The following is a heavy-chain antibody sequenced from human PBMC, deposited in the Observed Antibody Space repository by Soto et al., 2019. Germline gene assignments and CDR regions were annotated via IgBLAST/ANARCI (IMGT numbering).Heavy chain of an antibody. Sequence: GGSLRLSCAASGFTFSSYAMHWVRQAPGKGLEWVAVISYDGSNKYYADSVKGRFTISRDNSKNTLYLQMNSLRAEDTAVYYCARDRSGDYDHWGQGTLVTVSS. CDR3: ARDRSGDYDH. V-gene: IGHV3-30-3*01. J-gene: IGHJ5*02. CDR2: ISYDGSNK. CDR1: GFTFSSYA. D-gene: IGHD4-17*01.